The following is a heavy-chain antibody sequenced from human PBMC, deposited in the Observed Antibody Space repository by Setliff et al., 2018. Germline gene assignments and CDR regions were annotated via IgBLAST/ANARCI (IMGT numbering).Heavy chain of an antibody. V-gene: IGHV1-18*01. CDR1: GYTFTNYG. CDR2: INNYNTNT. Sequence: ASVKVSCKASGYTFTNYGITWVRQAPGQGLEWMGWINNYNTNTKYAQKLQGRVTMTTDTSTSTAYMELRSLGTDDTAVYYCARGYQVTPPRADAFDIWGQGTLVTVSS. D-gene: IGHD2-2*01. J-gene: IGHJ3*02. CDR3: ARGYQVTPPRADAFDI.